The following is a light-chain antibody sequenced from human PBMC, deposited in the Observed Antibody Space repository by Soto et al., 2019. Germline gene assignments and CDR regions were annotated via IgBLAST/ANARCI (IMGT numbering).Light chain of an antibody. V-gene: IGKV3-11*01. J-gene: IGKJ2*01. Sequence: EIVLTQSPATLSLSPGERATLSCGASQNISKYLAWYQQKPGQAPRLLIYDASNRATGIPARFSGSGSGTEFTLTISSLQSEDFAVYYCQQYNNWPKTFGQGTKVDIK. CDR2: DAS. CDR3: QQYNNWPKT. CDR1: QNISKY.